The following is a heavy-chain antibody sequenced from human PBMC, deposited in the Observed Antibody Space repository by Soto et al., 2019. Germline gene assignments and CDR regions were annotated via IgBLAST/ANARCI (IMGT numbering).Heavy chain of an antibody. CDR3: ARDPGITVPGASNWFDP. CDR1: GGTFSSYA. J-gene: IGHJ5*02. V-gene: IGHV1-69*01. CDR2: IIPIFGTA. D-gene: IGHD6-19*01. Sequence: KVSCKASGGTFSSYAISWVRQAPGQGLEWMGGIIPIFGTANYAQKFQGRVTITADESTSTAYMELSSLRSEDTAVYYCARDPGITVPGASNWFDPWGTATLVTVSS.